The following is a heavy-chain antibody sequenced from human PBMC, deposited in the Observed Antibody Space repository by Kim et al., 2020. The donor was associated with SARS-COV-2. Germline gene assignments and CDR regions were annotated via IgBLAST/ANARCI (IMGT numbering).Heavy chain of an antibody. CDR3: VRSRSGSSLVDY. Sequence: ASVKVSCKASGYSFTSYAMNWVRQAPGQGLEWMGWINTQSGNPTYAQGFTGRFVFSLDTSVSTAYLDIIGLGTEDTAVYFCVRSRSGSSLVDYWGQGTLVTVSS. V-gene: IGHV7-4-1*02. CDR1: GYSFTSYA. D-gene: IGHD3-10*01. CDR2: INTQSGNP. J-gene: IGHJ4*02.